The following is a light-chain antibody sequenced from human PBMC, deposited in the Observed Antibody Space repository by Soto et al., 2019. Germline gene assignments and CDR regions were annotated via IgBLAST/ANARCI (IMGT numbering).Light chain of an antibody. CDR2: GAS. V-gene: IGKV3D-15*01. CDR1: QSVSSN. Sequence: EIVMTQSPATLSLSPGERATLSCRASQSVSSNLAWYQLKPGQAPRLLIIGASTRATAIPARFSGSGSGTEFTLTISSLQSEDFAVYYCQQYQDWPPLTFGGGTKVEIK. J-gene: IGKJ4*02. CDR3: QQYQDWPPLT.